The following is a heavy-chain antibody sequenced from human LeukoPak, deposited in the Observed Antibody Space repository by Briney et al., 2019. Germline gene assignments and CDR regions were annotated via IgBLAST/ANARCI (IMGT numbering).Heavy chain of an antibody. D-gene: IGHD3-22*01. CDR3: ATIDSSGYYPWAFDI. J-gene: IGHJ3*02. CDR2: FDPEDGET. V-gene: IGHV1-24*01. CDR1: GYTITELS. Sequence: ASVKVSCKVSGYTITELSMHWVRQAPGKGLEWLGGFDPEDGETIYAQKFQGRVTMTEDTSTDTAYTELSSLRSEDTAVYYCATIDSSGYYPWAFDIWGQGTMVTVSS.